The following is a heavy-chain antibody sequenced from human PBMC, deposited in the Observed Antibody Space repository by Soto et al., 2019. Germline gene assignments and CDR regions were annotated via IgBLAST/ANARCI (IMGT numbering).Heavy chain of an antibody. CDR2: ISPIFGTA. CDR1: GGTFSSYA. Sequence: SVKVSCKASGGTFSSYAISWVRQASGQGLEWMEGISPIFGTANYAQKFQGRVTITADESTSTAYMELSSLRSEDTAVYYCARISNTATVNTIENYWGPGTLVTVSS. D-gene: IGHD5-18*01. J-gene: IGHJ4*02. CDR3: ARISNTATVNTIENY. V-gene: IGHV1-69*13.